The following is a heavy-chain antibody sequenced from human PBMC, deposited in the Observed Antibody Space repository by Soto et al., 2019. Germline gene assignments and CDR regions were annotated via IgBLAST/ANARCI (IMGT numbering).Heavy chain of an antibody. CDR3: TRDQSIVGATGGAYFYYGMDV. Sequence: GGSLRLSCEVSGVSVSSNYISWVRQAPGKGLEWVSVLFSGGSTYYADSVQGRFTISRDTSKSTVYLQMHSLTAEDTAVYYCTRDQSIVGATGGAYFYYGMDVWGQGTTVTVSS. CDR1: GVSVSSNY. V-gene: IGHV3-53*01. D-gene: IGHD1-26*01. J-gene: IGHJ6*02. CDR2: LFSGGST.